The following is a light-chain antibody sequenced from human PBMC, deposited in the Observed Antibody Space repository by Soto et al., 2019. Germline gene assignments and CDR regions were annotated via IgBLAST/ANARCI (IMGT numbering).Light chain of an antibody. J-gene: IGLJ1*01. CDR2: SNN. V-gene: IGLV1-44*01. CDR3: AAWDDSLYGRV. CDR1: RSNIGSNP. Sequence: QSVLTQPPSPSGTPGQRVTISCAGSRSNIGSNPVNWYQQLPGTAPKLLIDSNNQRPSGVPDRFSGSRSGTSASLAISGLQAEDEADYYCAAWDDSLYGRVFGTGTKLTVL.